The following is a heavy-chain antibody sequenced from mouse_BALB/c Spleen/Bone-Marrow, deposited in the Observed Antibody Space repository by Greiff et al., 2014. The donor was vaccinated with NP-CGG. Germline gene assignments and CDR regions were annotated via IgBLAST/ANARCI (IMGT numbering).Heavy chain of an antibody. CDR2: ISNGSSTI. Sequence: VQLKESGGGLVQPGGSRKLSCAASGFTFSSFGMHWVRQAPEKGLEWVAYISNGSSTIYYADTVKGQFTISRDNPKNTLFLQMTSLRSEDTAMYYCARKGAMITHYYAMDYWGQGTSVTVSS. CDR1: GFTFSSFG. CDR3: ARKGAMITHYYAMDY. V-gene: IGHV5-17*02. J-gene: IGHJ4*01. D-gene: IGHD2-4*01.